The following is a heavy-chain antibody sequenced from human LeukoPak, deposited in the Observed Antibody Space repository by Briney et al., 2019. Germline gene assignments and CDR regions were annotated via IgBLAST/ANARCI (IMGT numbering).Heavy chain of an antibody. V-gene: IGHV4-59*01. J-gene: IGHJ5*02. CDR3: TRAPRKAWFDP. CDR1: GGSISSFY. Sequence: SETLSLTCNVSGGSISSFYCSWIRQPPGKGLEWIGYTSYSGKTNYNPSLKSRVTMSVDTSRNQFSLRLTSVTAADTAVYYCTRAPRKAWFDPWGQGTLVTVSS. CDR2: TSYSGKT. D-gene: IGHD1-14*01.